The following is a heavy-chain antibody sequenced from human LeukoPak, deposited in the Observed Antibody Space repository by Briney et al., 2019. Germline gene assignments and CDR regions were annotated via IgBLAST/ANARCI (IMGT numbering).Heavy chain of an antibody. V-gene: IGHV3-21*01. J-gene: IGHJ4*02. CDR2: ISIHSDYI. D-gene: IGHD3-3*01. Sequence: GESLRLSCAASGFTFSNYNMNWIRQAPGKGLEWVSSISIHSDYIYYTDSFRGRFTISRDNAKNSLFPQMNSLRAEDTAVYYCARQLLSGYFFVDHWGQGTLVTVSS. CDR1: GFTFSNYN. CDR3: ARQLLSGYFFVDH.